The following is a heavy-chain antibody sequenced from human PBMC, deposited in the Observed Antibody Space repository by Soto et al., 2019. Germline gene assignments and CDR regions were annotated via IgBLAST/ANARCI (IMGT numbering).Heavy chain of an antibody. J-gene: IGHJ6*02. CDR3: ARGFITIFGVGSDYGMDV. Sequence: GWSLRLSCASSVFTFISYGMHWVRQAPGKGLEWVAVIWYDGSNKYYADSVKGRFTISRDNSKNTLYLQMNSLRAEDTAVYYCARGFITIFGVGSDYGMDVWGQGTTVTVSS. CDR1: VFTFISYG. V-gene: IGHV3-33*01. D-gene: IGHD3-3*01. CDR2: IWYDGSNK.